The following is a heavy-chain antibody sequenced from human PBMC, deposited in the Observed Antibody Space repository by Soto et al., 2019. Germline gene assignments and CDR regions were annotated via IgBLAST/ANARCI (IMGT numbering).Heavy chain of an antibody. Sequence: SETLSLTCTVSGGSISSSSYYWGWIRQPPGKGLEWIGSIYYSGSTYYNPSLKSQVTISVDTSKNQFSLKLSSVTAADTAVYYCARPVDVDTAMVAFDYWGQGTLVTVSS. V-gene: IGHV4-39*01. CDR3: ARPVDVDTAMVAFDY. J-gene: IGHJ4*02. CDR1: GGSISSSSYY. D-gene: IGHD5-18*01. CDR2: IYYSGST.